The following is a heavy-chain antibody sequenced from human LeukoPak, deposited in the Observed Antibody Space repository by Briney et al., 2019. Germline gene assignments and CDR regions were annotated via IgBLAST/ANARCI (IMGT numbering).Heavy chain of an antibody. D-gene: IGHD6-19*01. V-gene: IGHV4-59*11. J-gene: IGHJ4*02. Sequence: SEILSLTCTVSGDSISNHYWSWIRQSPGKKLEWIGYMYNRGSTIYNPSLKSRVTISTDTSKNQFSLRLTSVTAADTAVYYCARAEKAVTGTLDYWGQGTLITVSP. CDR1: GDSISNHY. CDR2: MYNRGST. CDR3: ARAEKAVTGTLDY.